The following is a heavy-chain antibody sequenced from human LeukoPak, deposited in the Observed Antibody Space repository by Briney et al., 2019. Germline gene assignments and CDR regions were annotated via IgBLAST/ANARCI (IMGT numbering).Heavy chain of an antibody. Sequence: SETLSLTCTVSGGSISSCYWSWIRQPPGKGLEWIGYIYYSGSTNYNPSLKSRVTISVDTSKNQFSLKLSSVTAADTAVYYCARFPGYCSSTSCPHWFDPWGQGTLVTVSS. J-gene: IGHJ5*02. CDR3: ARFPGYCSSTSCPHWFDP. D-gene: IGHD2-2*01. V-gene: IGHV4-59*01. CDR1: GGSISSCY. CDR2: IYYSGST.